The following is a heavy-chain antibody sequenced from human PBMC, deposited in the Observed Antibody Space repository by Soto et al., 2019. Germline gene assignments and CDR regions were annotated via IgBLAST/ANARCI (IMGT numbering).Heavy chain of an antibody. V-gene: IGHV3-48*03. CDR1: GFTFSSYE. J-gene: IGHJ3*02. CDR3: ARGPVIVYSGSPEAAFDI. Sequence: PWGSLRLSCAASGFTFSSYEINFVRHSAFKWREWVSYISSSGGTIYHAESVKGRFTISRDNAKNSLYLQMNSLRAEDTAVYYCARGPVIVYSGSPEAAFDIWGQGTMVTVSS. CDR2: ISSSGGTI. D-gene: IGHD1-26*01.